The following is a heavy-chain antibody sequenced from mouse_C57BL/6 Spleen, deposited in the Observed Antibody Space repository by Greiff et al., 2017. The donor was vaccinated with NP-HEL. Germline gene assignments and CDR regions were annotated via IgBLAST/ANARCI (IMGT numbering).Heavy chain of an antibody. CDR1: GYAFTNYL. J-gene: IGHJ4*01. D-gene: IGHD1-1*02. V-gene: IGHV1-54*01. Sequence: QVQLKESGAELVRPGTSVKVSCKASGYAFTNYLIEWVKQRPGQGLEWIGVINPGSGGTNYNEKFKGKATLTADKSSSTAYMQLSSLTSEDSAVYCCARRGGGDYYAMDYWGQGTSVTVSS. CDR2: INPGSGGT. CDR3: ARRGGGDYYAMDY.